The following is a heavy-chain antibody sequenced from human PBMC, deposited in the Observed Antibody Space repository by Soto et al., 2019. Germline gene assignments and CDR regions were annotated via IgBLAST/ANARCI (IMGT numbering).Heavy chain of an antibody. CDR3: AAYIWGNAFDI. CDR1: GGSISSYY. D-gene: IGHD3-16*01. V-gene: IGHV4-59*03. J-gene: IGHJ3*02. CDR2: IYYSGST. Sequence: PSETLSLTCTVSGGSISSYYWNWIRQSPGKGLEWIGFIYYSGSTNYNPSLKSRVTISVDTSKNQFSLKLSSVTAADTAVYYCAAYIWGNAFDIWGQGTLVPVSS.